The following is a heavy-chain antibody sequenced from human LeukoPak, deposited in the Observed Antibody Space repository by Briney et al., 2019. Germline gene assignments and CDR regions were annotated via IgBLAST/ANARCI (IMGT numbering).Heavy chain of an antibody. D-gene: IGHD3-22*01. J-gene: IGHJ4*02. CDR3: AKDYDSSGYLGGGIDY. V-gene: IGHV3-30*18. Sequence: GGSLRLSCAASGFTFSSYGMRWVRQAPGKGLEWVAVISYDGSNKYYANSVKGRFTISRDNSKNTLYLQMNSLRAEDTAVYYCAKDYDSSGYLGGGIDYWGQGTLVTVSS. CDR2: ISYDGSNK. CDR1: GFTFSSYG.